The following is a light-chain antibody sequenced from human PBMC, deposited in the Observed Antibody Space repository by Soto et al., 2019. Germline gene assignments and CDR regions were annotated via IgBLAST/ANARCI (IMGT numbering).Light chain of an antibody. CDR1: QRITSW. Sequence: DIQMTQSPSTLSASVGDRVTITCRASQRITSWLAWYQQKPGKAPKLMIYDASRLESGVPSRFSGSGSGTEFTLTISSLQPEDVATYYCQKCGVAPFTFGGGTKVDIK. CDR3: QKCGVAPFT. V-gene: IGKV1-5*01. CDR2: DAS. J-gene: IGKJ4*01.